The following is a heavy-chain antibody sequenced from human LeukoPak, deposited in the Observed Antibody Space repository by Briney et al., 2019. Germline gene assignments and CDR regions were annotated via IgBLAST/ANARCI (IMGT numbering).Heavy chain of an antibody. J-gene: IGHJ5*02. CDR2: INPNSGGT. V-gene: IGHV1-2*02. CDR1: GYTFTDYY. D-gene: IGHD3-10*01. CDR3: ARGGSGSYFSWLDP. Sequence: ASVTVSCKASGYTFTDYYIHWVRQAPGQGLECMGWINPNSGGTNYAQKFQGRVTMTRDTSISTAYMELSRLRSDDTAMYYCARGGSGSYFSWLDPWGQGTLVTVSS.